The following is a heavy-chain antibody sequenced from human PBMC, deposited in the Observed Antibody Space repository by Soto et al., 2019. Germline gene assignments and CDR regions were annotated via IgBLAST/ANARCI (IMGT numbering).Heavy chain of an antibody. Sequence: GGSLRLSCAASGFTFSSYGMHWVRQAPGKGLEWVTVIWYDGSNKYYADSVKGRFTISRDNSKNTLYLQMNSLRAEDTAVYYCANDESATVGYFDYWGQGTLVTVSS. V-gene: IGHV3-33*06. CDR1: GFTFSSYG. CDR2: IWYDGSNK. J-gene: IGHJ4*02. CDR3: ANDESATVGYFDY. D-gene: IGHD4-4*01.